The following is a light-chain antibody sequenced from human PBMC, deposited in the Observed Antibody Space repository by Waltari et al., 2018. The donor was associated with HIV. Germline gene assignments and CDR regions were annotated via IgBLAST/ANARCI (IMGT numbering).Light chain of an antibody. V-gene: IGLV7-46*01. CDR1: TGALPSGHH. J-gene: IGLJ3*02. CDR3: LLSYSGRRPWV. Sequence: QAVVTQEPSLTVSPGGTVTLPCGSSTGALPSGHHPSWLQQKPGQAPRTLIYDTSNKHSWTPARFSGSLLGGKAALTLSGALPEDEADYYCLLSYSGRRPWVFGGGTKLTVL. CDR2: DTS.